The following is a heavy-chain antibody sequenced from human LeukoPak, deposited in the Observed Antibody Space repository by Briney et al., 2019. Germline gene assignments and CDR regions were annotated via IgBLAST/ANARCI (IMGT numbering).Heavy chain of an antibody. CDR2: INPNSGGT. Sequence: SVKVSCKASGYTFTGYYMHWVRQAPGQGLEWMGWINPNSGGTNYAQKFQGRVTTTRDTSISTAYMELSRLRSDDTAVYYCARDWGYCSGGSCYSLSPRFNWFDPWGQGTLVTVSS. J-gene: IGHJ5*02. CDR1: GYTFTGYY. V-gene: IGHV1-2*02. CDR3: ARDWGYCSGGSCYSLSPRFNWFDP. D-gene: IGHD2-15*01.